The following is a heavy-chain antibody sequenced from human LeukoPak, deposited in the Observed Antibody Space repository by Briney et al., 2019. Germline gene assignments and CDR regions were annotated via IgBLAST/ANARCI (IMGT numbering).Heavy chain of an antibody. CDR1: GYTFTGYY. D-gene: IGHD2-2*01. J-gene: IGHJ5*02. Sequence: SVKVSCKASGYTFTGYYMHWVRQAPGQGLEWMGWINPNRGGTNYAQKFQGRVTMTRDTSISTAYMELSRLRSDDTAVYYCAREDIVVVPAATEYNWFDPWGQGTLVTVSS. V-gene: IGHV1-2*02. CDR2: INPNRGGT. CDR3: AREDIVVVPAATEYNWFDP.